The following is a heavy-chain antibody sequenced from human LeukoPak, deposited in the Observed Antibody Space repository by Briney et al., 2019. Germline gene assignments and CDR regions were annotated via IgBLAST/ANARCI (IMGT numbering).Heavy chain of an antibody. D-gene: IGHD4-23*01. CDR1: GYSFTNYW. CDR2: IDPSGSYV. CDR3: ARYGGGFDY. Sequence: GESLRISCQGSGYSFTNYWISWVRQMPGKGLEWMGRIDPSGSYVDSSPSFQGHVTISADKSISTAFLQWSSLKASDTAMCYCARYGGGFDYWGQGTLVTVSS. V-gene: IGHV5-10-1*01. J-gene: IGHJ4*02.